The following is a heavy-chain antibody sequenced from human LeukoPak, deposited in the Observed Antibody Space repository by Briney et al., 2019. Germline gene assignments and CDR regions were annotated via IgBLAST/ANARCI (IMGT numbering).Heavy chain of an antibody. Sequence: PGRSLRLSCAASGXTFSNYDMYWVRQAPGKGLEWVEVISYDGGNKDYGDSVKGRFTISRDNSKNTLYLQMNSLRAEDTAVYYCAKPLVGTSFDYWGQGTLVTVSS. CDR3: AKPLVGTSFDY. J-gene: IGHJ4*02. CDR1: GXTFSNYD. D-gene: IGHD3-9*01. V-gene: IGHV3-30*18. CDR2: ISYDGGNK.